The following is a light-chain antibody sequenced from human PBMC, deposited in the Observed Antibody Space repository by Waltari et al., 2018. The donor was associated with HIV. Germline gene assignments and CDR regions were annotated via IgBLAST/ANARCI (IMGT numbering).Light chain of an antibody. CDR1: SSNIGSND. Sequence: QSVLTQPPSVSAAPGQRVTISCSGSSSNIGSNDVSWYQLLPGTAPKLLIFEHDKHPSGLPDRFCGSKSGTSATLGITGHQTGDEAVYYCGTWDSGLSAVVFGGGTKLTVL. J-gene: IGLJ3*02. V-gene: IGLV1-51*01. CDR2: EHD. CDR3: GTWDSGLSAVV.